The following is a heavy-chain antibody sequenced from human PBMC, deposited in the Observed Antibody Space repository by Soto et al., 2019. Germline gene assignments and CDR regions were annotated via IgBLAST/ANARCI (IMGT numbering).Heavy chain of an antibody. CDR3: VRQAKSTTVTENVGYYYGMDV. Sequence: GGSLRLSCVASGFSFSDYDMTWVRQAPGKGLEWVSLISGSGADTRYADSVQGRFIISRDASKNTLYLQMNNLRAEDTAVYYCVRQAKSTTVTENVGYYYGMDVWGPGTTGTVP. CDR1: GFSFSDYD. D-gene: IGHD4-17*01. CDR2: ISGSGADT. V-gene: IGHV3-23*01. J-gene: IGHJ6*02.